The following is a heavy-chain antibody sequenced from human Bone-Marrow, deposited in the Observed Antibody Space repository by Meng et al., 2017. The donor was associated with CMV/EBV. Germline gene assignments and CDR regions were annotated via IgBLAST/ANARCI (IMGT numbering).Heavy chain of an antibody. Sequence: ASVKVSCKASGYTFTGYYMHWVRQAPGQGLEWMGWINPNSGGTNYAQKFQGRVTMTRDTSISTAYMELSRLRSDDTAVYYCARDGREGIQLWSPEGYNWCDPWGQGNLVTVYS. D-gene: IGHD5-18*01. CDR1: GYTFTGYY. CDR3: ARDGREGIQLWSPEGYNWCDP. J-gene: IGHJ5*02. V-gene: IGHV1-2*02. CDR2: INPNSGGT.